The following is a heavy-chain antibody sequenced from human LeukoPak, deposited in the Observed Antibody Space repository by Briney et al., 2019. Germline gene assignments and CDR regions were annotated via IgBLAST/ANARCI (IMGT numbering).Heavy chain of an antibody. J-gene: IGHJ5*02. CDR3: ARGNDFRRDFCIWFDP. V-gene: IGHV3-21*01. D-gene: IGHD3-3*01. CDR2: ISSSSTYI. CDR1: GFTFSSYG. Sequence: GGSLRLPCAASGFTFSSYGMNWVRQAPGKGLEWVSSISSSSTYIYYADSVKGRFTISRDNAKNSLYLQMNSLRAEDTAVSYCARGNDFRRDFCIWFDPWGQGTLVTVSS.